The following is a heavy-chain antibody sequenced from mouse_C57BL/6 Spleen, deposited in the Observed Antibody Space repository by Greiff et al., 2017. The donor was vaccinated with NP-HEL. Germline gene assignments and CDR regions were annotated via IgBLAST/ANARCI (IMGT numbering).Heavy chain of an antibody. Sequence: QVQLQQPGAELVRPGSSVKLSCKASGYTFTSYWMHWVKQRPIQGLEWIGNIDPSDSETHYNQKFKDKATLTVDKSSSTAYMQLSSLTSEDSAVYYCATPLHYGSSYDLYCDVWGTGTTVTVFS. D-gene: IGHD1-1*01. CDR3: ATPLHYGSSYDLYCDV. CDR2: IDPSDSET. J-gene: IGHJ1*03. CDR1: GYTFTSYW. V-gene: IGHV1-52*01.